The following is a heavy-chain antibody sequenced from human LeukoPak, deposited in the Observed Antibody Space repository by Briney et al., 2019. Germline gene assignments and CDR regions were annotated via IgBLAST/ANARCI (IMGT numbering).Heavy chain of an antibody. J-gene: IGHJ6*02. CDR1: GFTFSSYA. CDR2: ISGSGGST. CDR3: ATLGIAARPIYYYYGMDV. D-gene: IGHD6-6*01. V-gene: IGHV3-23*01. Sequence: GGSLRLSCAASGFTFSSYAMSWVRQAPGKGLEWVSAISGSGGSTYYADSVKGRFTLSRDNSKNTLYLQMNSLRAEDTAVYYCATLGIAARPIYYYYGMDVWGQGTTVTVSS.